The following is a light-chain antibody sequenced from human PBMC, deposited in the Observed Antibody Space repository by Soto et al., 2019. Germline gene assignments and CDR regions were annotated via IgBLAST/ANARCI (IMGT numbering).Light chain of an antibody. CDR2: AAS. Sequence: ILLTHSPYSLAVSLGERATINCKSSQTVLHSPNNRNHLAWYQQKPGKAPKLLIYAASSLQSGVPSRFSGSGSGTDFTLTISSLQPEDFATYYCLQDYNYPRTFAQGTKVDIK. V-gene: IGKV1-6*01. CDR3: LQDYNYPRT. J-gene: IGKJ1*01. CDR1: QTVLHSPNNRNH.